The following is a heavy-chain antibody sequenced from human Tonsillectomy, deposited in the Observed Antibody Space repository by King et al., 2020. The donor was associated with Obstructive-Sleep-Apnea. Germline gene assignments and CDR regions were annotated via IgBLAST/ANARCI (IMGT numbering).Heavy chain of an antibody. J-gene: IGHJ4*02. Sequence: QLVQSGGGVVQPGRSLRLSCAASGFTFSSYGMHWVRQAPGKGLEWVAFILYDGSNKYYADSVKGRFTISRDNSMNTLYLQMNSLRAEDTAVYYCAKGDVADYWGQGTLVTVSS. CDR2: ILYDGSNK. CDR1: GFTFSSYG. D-gene: IGHD5-12*01. CDR3: AKGDVADY. V-gene: IGHV3-30*18.